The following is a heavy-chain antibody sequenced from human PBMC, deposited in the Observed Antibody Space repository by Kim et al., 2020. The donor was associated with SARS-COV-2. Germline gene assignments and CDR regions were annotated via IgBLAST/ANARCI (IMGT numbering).Heavy chain of an antibody. J-gene: IGHJ4*02. CDR1: GFTFSSYS. D-gene: IGHD3-10*01. CDR2: ISSSSSYI. CDR3: ARVPVSSFGEPLYYFDY. V-gene: IGHV3-21*01. Sequence: GGSLRLSCAASGFTFSSYSLNWVRQAPGKGLEWVSSISSSSSYIYYADSVKGRFTISRDNAKNSLYLQMNSLRAEDTAVYYCARVPVSSFGEPLYYFDYWAREPWSPSPQ.